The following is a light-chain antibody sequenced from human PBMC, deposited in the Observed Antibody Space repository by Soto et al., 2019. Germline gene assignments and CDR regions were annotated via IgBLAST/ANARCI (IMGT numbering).Light chain of an antibody. CDR1: QSVSSSY. V-gene: IGKV3-20*01. CDR2: GAS. Sequence: ENVLTQYQGTLSLSRGERAHGCCRASQSVSSSYLAWYQQKPGQAPRLLIYGASSRAAGIPDRFSGSGSGTDFTLTISRLEPSDFAVYYCQQYGSSPVTFGQGTRLEIK. CDR3: QQYGSSPVT. J-gene: IGKJ5*01.